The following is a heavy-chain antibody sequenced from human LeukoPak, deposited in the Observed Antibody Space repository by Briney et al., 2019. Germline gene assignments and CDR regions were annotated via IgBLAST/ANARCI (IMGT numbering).Heavy chain of an antibody. CDR1: GYSFTSFW. D-gene: IGHD6-13*01. J-gene: IGHJ4*02. CDR3: ARQASAASDY. CDR2: IYPGDSDT. V-gene: IGHV5-51*01. Sequence: GESLKISSKGSGYSFTSFWIGWGRRMPGKGLEWMGIIYPGDSDTKYSPSFQGQVTLSVDKSITTAYLQWSSLKASDTAMYYCARQASAASDYWGQGSLVTVSS.